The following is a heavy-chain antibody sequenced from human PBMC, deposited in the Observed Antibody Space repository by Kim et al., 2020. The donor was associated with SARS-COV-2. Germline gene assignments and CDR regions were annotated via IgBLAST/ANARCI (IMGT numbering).Heavy chain of an antibody. Sequence: RVTMTRDTSTSTVYMELSSLRSEDTAVYYCARKAPRIAVAGTYRKPFDYWGQGTLVTVSS. CDR3: ARKAPRIAVAGTYRKPFDY. D-gene: IGHD6-19*01. V-gene: IGHV1-46*01. J-gene: IGHJ4*02.